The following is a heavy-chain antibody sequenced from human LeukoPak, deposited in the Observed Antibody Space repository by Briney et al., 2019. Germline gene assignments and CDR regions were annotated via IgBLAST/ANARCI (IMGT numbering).Heavy chain of an antibody. D-gene: IGHD4-17*01. CDR2: IYFGGTT. J-gene: IGHJ4*02. CDR1: GFTVSSNY. Sequence: GGSLRLSCAASGFTVSSNYMTWVRQAPGQGLEWVSVIYFGGTTYYADSVKGRFTISRDNSKNTVYLQMNSLRVEDTAVYYCAREGTYDDYVFDYWGQGTLVTVSS. CDR3: AREGTYDDYVFDY. V-gene: IGHV3-53*01.